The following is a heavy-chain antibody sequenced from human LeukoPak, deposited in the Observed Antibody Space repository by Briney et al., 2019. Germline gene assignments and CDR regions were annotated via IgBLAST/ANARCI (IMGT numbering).Heavy chain of an antibody. CDR1: GFTFSNYA. Sequence: GGSLRLSCSASGFTFSNYAMSWFRQAPGKGLEWVGFIRSKAYGGATEYAASVKGRFTISRDDSKSIAYLQMNSLKTEDTAVYYCTRRLRGGYFDYWGQGTPVTVSS. CDR3: TRRLRGGYFDY. CDR2: IRSKAYGGAT. V-gene: IGHV3-49*03. J-gene: IGHJ4*02. D-gene: IGHD5-12*01.